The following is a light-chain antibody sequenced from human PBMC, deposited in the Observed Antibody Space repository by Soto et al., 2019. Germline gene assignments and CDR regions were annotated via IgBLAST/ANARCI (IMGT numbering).Light chain of an antibody. J-gene: IGLJ1*01. CDR3: SSYTTSTTYV. CDR2: EVS. CDR1: SSDVGGYNY. V-gene: IGLV2-14*01. Sequence: QSALTQPASVSGSPGQSITISCTGTSSDVGGYNYVSWYQQHPGKAPKLMIYEVSYRPSGVSHRFSGSKSGNTASVTISGLQAEDEADYYCSSYTTSTTYVFGTGTKVTV.